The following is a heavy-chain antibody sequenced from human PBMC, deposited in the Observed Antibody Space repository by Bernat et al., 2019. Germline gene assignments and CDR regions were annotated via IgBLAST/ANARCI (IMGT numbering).Heavy chain of an antibody. CDR1: GGSISSYY. Sequence: QVQLQESGPGLVKPSETLSLTCTVSGGSISSYYWSWIRQPPGKGLEWIGYIYYSGSTNYNPSRKSRVTISVDTSKNQFSLKLSSVTAADTAVYYCARVWGSYLFNWFDPWGQGTLVTVSS. CDR2: IYYSGST. J-gene: IGHJ5*02. V-gene: IGHV4-59*01. D-gene: IGHD1-26*01. CDR3: ARVWGSYLFNWFDP.